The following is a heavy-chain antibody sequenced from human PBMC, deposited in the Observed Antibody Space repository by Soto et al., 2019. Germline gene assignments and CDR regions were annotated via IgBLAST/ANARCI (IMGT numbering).Heavy chain of an antibody. V-gene: IGHV3-23*01. Sequence: EVQLWESGGGLVQPGGSLTLSCAGSGFTFDIYAINWVRLAPGKGLEWVSVISGGGVRKYYADSAKGRFSMSRDNSKKTVYLEMHSLRVEDTAVYYCAKTKGPSDVYYFGMDVWGQGTTVTVSS. CDR3: AKTKGPSDVYYFGMDV. J-gene: IGHJ6*02. CDR1: GFTFDIYA. CDR2: ISGGGVRK. D-gene: IGHD2-21*02.